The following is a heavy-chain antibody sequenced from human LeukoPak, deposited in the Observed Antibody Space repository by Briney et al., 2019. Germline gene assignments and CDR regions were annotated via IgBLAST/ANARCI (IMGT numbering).Heavy chain of an antibody. Sequence: PSETLSLTCTVSGGSISSYYWSWIRQPPGKGLEWIGYIYYSGSTYYNPSLKSRVTISVDRSKNQFSLKLSSVTAADTAVYYCASSSSWYDDTDYWGQGTLVTVSS. CDR1: GGSISSYY. J-gene: IGHJ4*02. CDR2: IYYSGST. D-gene: IGHD6-13*01. V-gene: IGHV4-59*12. CDR3: ASSSSWYDDTDY.